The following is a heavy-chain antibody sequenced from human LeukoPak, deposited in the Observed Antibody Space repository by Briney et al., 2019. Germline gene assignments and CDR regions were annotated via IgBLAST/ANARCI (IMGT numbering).Heavy chain of an antibody. CDR3: ATDGADYDGSHTWGY. V-gene: IGHV1-24*01. CDR1: GYTLTELS. J-gene: IGHJ4*02. D-gene: IGHD3-22*01. Sequence: GASVKVSCKVSGYTLTELSMHWVRQAPGKGLEWMGGFDPEDGETIYAQKFQGRVTMTEDTSTDTAYMELSSLRSEDTAVYYCATDGADYDGSHTWGYWGQGTLVTVSS. CDR2: FDPEDGET.